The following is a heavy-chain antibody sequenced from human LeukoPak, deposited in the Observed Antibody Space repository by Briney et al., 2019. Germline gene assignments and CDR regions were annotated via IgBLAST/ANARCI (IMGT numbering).Heavy chain of an antibody. Sequence: SETLSLTCAVSGYSISSGYYWGWIRQPPGKGLEWIGSIYHSGSTYYNPSLKSRVTISVDTSKNQFSLKLRSVSAADTAEYYCARTYCTTTGCYVNSWGQGTLVAVSS. V-gene: IGHV4-38-2*01. J-gene: IGHJ4*02. CDR3: ARTYCTTTGCYVNS. CDR2: IYHSGST. CDR1: GYSISSGYY. D-gene: IGHD2-2*01.